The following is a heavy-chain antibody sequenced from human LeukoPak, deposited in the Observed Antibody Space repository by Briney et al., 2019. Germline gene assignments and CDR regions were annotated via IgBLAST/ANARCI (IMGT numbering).Heavy chain of an antibody. J-gene: IGHJ3*02. CDR1: GGSTSSYY. CDR3: ARGYDAFDI. V-gene: IGHV4-59*01. CDR2: IYYSGSA. Sequence: SETLSLTCAVSGGSTSSYYWSWIRQPPGKGLEWIGYIYYSGSANYNPSLKSRLTISVDTSKNQFSLKLTSVTAADTAVYYCARGYDAFDIWGQGTMVTVSS.